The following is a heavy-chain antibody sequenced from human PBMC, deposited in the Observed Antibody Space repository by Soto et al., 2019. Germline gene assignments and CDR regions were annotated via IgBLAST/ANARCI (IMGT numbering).Heavy chain of an antibody. CDR1: GATFSSYA. Sequence: QVLLVQSGAEVKKPGSSVKVSCKLSGATFSSYAMSWVRQAPGQGLEWIGGIIPFFGTPNYAQKFQGRVTITADESTSTAYMEVSSLRSEDTAVYYCALGRIVVAGSHAYYGMDIWGQGTTVTVSS. V-gene: IGHV1-69*01. J-gene: IGHJ6*02. CDR2: IIPFFGTP. CDR3: ALGRIVVAGSHAYYGMDI. D-gene: IGHD6-19*01.